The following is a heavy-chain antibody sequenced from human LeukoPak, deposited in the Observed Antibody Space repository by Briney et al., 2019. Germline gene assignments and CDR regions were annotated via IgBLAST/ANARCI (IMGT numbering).Heavy chain of an antibody. D-gene: IGHD2-2*01. J-gene: IGHJ4*02. CDR2: IKSKTDGGTT. Sequence: PGGSLRLSCAASGFTFRNAWMNWVRQAPGKGLEWVGRIKSKTDGGTTDYAAPVKGRFTISRDDSENTLYLQMNSLKTEDTAVYYCATGYCSSTSCSKYYFDYWGQGTLVTVSS. CDR1: GFTFRNAW. CDR3: ATGYCSSTSCSKYYFDY. V-gene: IGHV3-15*01.